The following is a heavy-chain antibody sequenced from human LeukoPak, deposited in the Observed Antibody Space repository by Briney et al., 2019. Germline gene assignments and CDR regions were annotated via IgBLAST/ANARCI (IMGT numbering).Heavy chain of an antibody. CDR1: GYTFTSYG. J-gene: IGHJ4*02. V-gene: IGHV1-18*01. CDR3: ARDYDYVWGSYRCPGY. D-gene: IGHD3-16*02. Sequence: ASVKVSCKASGYTFTSYGISWDRQAPGQGLEWMGWIRAYNGNTNYAQKLQGRVTMTTDTSTSTAYMELRSLRSDDTAVYYCARDYDYVWGSYRCPGYWGQGTLVTVSS. CDR2: IRAYNGNT.